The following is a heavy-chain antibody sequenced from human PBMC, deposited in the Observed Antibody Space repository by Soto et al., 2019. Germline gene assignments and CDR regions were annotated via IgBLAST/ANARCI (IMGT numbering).Heavy chain of an antibody. CDR3: ARRKERSGPHYFDY. CDR1: GYTFTTYD. J-gene: IGHJ4*02. D-gene: IGHD6-25*01. Sequence: ASVKVSCKASGYTFTTYDISWVRQATGQGLEWMGWMNPYSGNTGYAQKFQGRVTVTRNTSISTVYMELSGLRPDDTAVYYCARRKERSGPHYFDYWGQGSQVTVS. CDR2: MNPYSGNT. V-gene: IGHV1-8*01.